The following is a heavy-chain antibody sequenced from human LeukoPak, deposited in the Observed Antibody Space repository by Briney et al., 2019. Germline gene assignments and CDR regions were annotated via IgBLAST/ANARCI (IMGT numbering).Heavy chain of an antibody. D-gene: IGHD3-22*01. CDR3: ARGYYDSSGYTLDY. CDR2: ISSSGSTI. V-gene: IGHV3-48*03. Sequence: ISSSGSTIYYADSVKGRFTISRDNAKNSLYLQMNSLRAEDTAVYYCARGYYDSSGYTLDYWGQGTLVTVSS. J-gene: IGHJ4*02.